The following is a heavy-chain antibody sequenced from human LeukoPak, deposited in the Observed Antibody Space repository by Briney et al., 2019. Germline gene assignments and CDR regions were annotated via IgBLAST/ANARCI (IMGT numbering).Heavy chain of an antibody. CDR2: ISSSSSYI. D-gene: IGHD4-17*01. V-gene: IGHV3-21*01. Sequence: GGSLRLSCAASGFTFSSYSMNWVRQAPGKGLEWVSSISSSSSYIYYAGSVKGRFTISRDNAKNSLYLQMNSLRAEDTAVYYCASTTTVTTRPYWGQGTLVTVSS. J-gene: IGHJ4*02. CDR1: GFTFSSYS. CDR3: ASTTTVTTRPY.